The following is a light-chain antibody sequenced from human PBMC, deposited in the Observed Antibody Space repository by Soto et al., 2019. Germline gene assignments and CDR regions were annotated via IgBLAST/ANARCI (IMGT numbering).Light chain of an antibody. CDR2: GAS. V-gene: IGKV3-15*01. Sequence: IVMTQSPATLSVSPGDRATLSCRASQSVSSNLAWYQQKPGQAPRLLIYGASTRANGIPARFSGSGSGTEFTLTISSLQSEDFAVYYCQQYNNWPPWTFGQGTKVDIK. CDR1: QSVSSN. J-gene: IGKJ1*01. CDR3: QQYNNWPPWT.